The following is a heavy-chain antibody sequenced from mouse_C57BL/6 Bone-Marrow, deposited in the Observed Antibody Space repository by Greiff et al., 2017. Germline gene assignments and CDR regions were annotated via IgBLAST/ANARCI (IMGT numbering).Heavy chain of an antibody. V-gene: IGHV3-6*01. CDR2: ISYDGSN. J-gene: IGHJ4*01. CDR1: GYSITSGYY. D-gene: IGHD1-2*01. Sequence: VQLQESGPGLVKPSQSLSLTCSVTGYSITSGYYWNWIRQFPGNKLEWMGYISYDGSNNYNPSLKNRISITRDTSKNQFFLKLNSVTTEDTATYYCARERLPYYYAMDYWGQGTSVTVSS. CDR3: ARERLPYYYAMDY.